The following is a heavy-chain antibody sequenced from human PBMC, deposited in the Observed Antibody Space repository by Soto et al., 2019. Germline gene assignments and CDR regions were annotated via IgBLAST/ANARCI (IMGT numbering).Heavy chain of an antibody. J-gene: IGHJ5*02. D-gene: IGHD2-15*01. CDR3: ARPYCSGGSCYNWFDP. CDR1: GFSFGSYW. Sequence: GGSLRLSCAASGFSFGSYWMSWVRQAPGKGLQWVANIKQDGSQKYYVDSVKGRFTIYRDNAKNSLYLQMNSLRAEDTAIYYCARPYCSGGSCYNWFDPWGQGTLVTVSS. V-gene: IGHV3-7*03. CDR2: IKQDGSQK.